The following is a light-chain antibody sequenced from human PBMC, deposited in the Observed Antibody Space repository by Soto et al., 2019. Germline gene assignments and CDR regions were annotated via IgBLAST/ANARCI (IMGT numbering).Light chain of an antibody. CDR1: QSISSY. J-gene: IGKJ5*01. V-gene: IGKV3-11*01. Sequence: EIVLTLSPYTLSLSPGARATLSCRASQSISSYLAWYQQKPGQSPRLLIYDASNRATGIPARFSGSGSGTDFTLTISSLEPEDFAVYYCQQRSDWPPITFGQGTRLEIK. CDR2: DAS. CDR3: QQRSDWPPIT.